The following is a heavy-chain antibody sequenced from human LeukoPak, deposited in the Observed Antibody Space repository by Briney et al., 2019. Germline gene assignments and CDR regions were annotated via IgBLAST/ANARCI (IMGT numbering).Heavy chain of an antibody. CDR3: ARTAGDYHGVPFDY. Sequence: PSETLSLTCTVSGGSISSSSYYWSWIRQHPGKGLEWIGYIYYSGSTYYNPSLKSRVTISVDTSKNQFSLKLSSVTAADTAVYYCARTAGDYHGVPFDYWGQGTLVTVSS. J-gene: IGHJ4*02. CDR2: IYYSGST. V-gene: IGHV4-31*03. CDR1: GGSISSSSYY. D-gene: IGHD4-17*01.